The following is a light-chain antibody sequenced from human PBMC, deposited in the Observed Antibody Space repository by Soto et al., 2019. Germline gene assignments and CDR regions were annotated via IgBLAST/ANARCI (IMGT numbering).Light chain of an antibody. CDR3: QQYSSSPSIS. CDR1: QSVSSGY. V-gene: IGKV3-20*01. Sequence: FTHSPGTVCLTPGERATLSCRASQSVSSGYLAWYQQKPGQAPRLLIYGASTRATGIPDRFSGSGSGTDFTLTISRLEPEDFAVYYCQQYSSSPSISFGQGTRLEI. CDR2: GAS. J-gene: IGKJ5*01.